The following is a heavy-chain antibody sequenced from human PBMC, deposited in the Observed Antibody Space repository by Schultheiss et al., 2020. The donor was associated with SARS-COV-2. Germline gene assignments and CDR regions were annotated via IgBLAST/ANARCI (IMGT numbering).Heavy chain of an antibody. CDR1: GYTFTSYA. Sequence: ASVKVSCKASGYTFTSYAMHWVRQAPGQRLEWMGWSNPNSGGTNYAQKFQGRVTITADESTSTAYMELSSLRSEDTAVYYCARVVPAATGFVPFDPWGQGTLVTVSS. J-gene: IGHJ5*02. V-gene: IGHV1-3*01. CDR3: ARVVPAATGFVPFDP. D-gene: IGHD2-2*01. CDR2: SNPNSGGT.